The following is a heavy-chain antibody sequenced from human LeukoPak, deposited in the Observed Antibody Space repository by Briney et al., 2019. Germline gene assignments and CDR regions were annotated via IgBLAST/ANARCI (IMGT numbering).Heavy chain of an antibody. CDR1: GFTFSSYA. D-gene: IGHD3-10*01. Sequence: GGSLRLSCAASGFTFSSYAMSWVRQAPGKGLEWVSAISGSGGSTYYADSVKGRFTISRDNSKNTLYLQMNSLRAEDTAVYYCANRPLLGAAPLGVEHWGQGTLVTVSS. J-gene: IGHJ5*02. CDR2: ISGSGGST. V-gene: IGHV3-23*01. CDR3: ANRPLLGAAPLGVEH.